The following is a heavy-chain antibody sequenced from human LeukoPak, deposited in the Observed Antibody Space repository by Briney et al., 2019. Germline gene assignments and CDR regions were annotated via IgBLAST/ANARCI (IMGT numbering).Heavy chain of an antibody. CDR3: VRVATGSYYYYMDV. CDR1: GFTFSSYW. CDR2: IKQDGSEK. Sequence: PGGSLRLSCAASGFTFSSYWMSWVRQAPGKGLEWVANIKQDGSEKYYVDSVKGRFTISRDNAKNSLYLQMNSLRAEDTALYHCVRVATGSYYYYMDVWGKGTTVTISS. J-gene: IGHJ6*03. D-gene: IGHD5-12*01. V-gene: IGHV3-7*03.